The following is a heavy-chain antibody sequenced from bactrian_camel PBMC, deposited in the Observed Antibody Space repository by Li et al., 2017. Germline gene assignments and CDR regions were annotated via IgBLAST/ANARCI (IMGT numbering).Heavy chain of an antibody. J-gene: IGHJ4*01. CDR2: IYTAGGHT. V-gene: IGHV3S40*01. CDR3: AAGSWVAGSLDEHDYVH. Sequence: VQLVESGGGSVQAGGSLRLSCTVSIYNGDCMGWFRQAPGKEREGVATIYTAGGHTYYADSVKGRFAISVDNAKNPVMVYLKMPTLKPDDTAMYYCAAGSWVAGSLDEHDYVHWGQGTQVTVS. D-gene: IGHD6*01. CDR1: IYNGDC.